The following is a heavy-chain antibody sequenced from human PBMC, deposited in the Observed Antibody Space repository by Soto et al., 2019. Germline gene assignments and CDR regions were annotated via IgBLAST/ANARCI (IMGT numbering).Heavy chain of an antibody. CDR3: AKQVLLWFGELLSHFDY. D-gene: IGHD3-10*01. CDR1: GFTFSSYA. V-gene: IGHV3-23*01. Sequence: GGSLRLSCAASGFTFSSYAMSWVRQAPGKGLEWVSAISGSGGSTYYADSVKGRFTISRDNSKNTLYLQMNSLRAEDTAVYYCAKQVLLWFGELLSHFDYWGQGTLVTVSS. J-gene: IGHJ4*02. CDR2: ISGSGGST.